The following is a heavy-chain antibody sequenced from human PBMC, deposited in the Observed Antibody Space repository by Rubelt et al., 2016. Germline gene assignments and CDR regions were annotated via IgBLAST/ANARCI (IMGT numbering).Heavy chain of an antibody. V-gene: IGHV4-4*07. CDR2: ISTSGST. CDR3: ARDRGELLGYQWVDP. CDR1: GSSISTYY. Sequence: QVQVQESGPGLVKPSETLSLSCTISGSSISTYYCSWIRQPAGKGLEWIGRISTSGSTHYNPSRGRRVTMSVETSKNPVSLKLSAVTAADTAVYYCARDRGELLGYQWVDPWGQGTLVTVSS. J-gene: IGHJ5*02. D-gene: IGHD1-26*01.